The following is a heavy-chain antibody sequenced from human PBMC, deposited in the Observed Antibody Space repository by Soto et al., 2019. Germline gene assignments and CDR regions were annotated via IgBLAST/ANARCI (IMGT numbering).Heavy chain of an antibody. Sequence: EVQLLESGGGLVQPGGSLRLSCAASGLTFSSFAMSWVRQAPGKGLEWVSAIDTSGGGTYYADSVKGRFTISRDNSKNTLYLQMNSLRAEDTAVYYAVKSSRTMGESWGQGTLVTVSS. CDR3: VKSSRTMGES. J-gene: IGHJ4*02. D-gene: IGHD6-13*01. V-gene: IGHV3-23*01. CDR1: GLTFSSFA. CDR2: IDTSGGGT.